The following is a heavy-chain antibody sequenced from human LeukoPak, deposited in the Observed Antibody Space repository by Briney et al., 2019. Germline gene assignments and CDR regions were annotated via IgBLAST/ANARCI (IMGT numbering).Heavy chain of an antibody. CDR1: GFTVSSNY. CDR2: ISGSGGST. J-gene: IGHJ4*02. CDR3: AELGITMIGGV. Sequence: GGSLRLSCAASGFTVSSNYMSWVRQAPGKGLEWVSAISGSGGSTYYADSVKGRFTISRDNSKNTLYLQMNSLRAEDTAVYYCAELGITMIGGVWGQGTLVTVSS. V-gene: IGHV3-23*01. D-gene: IGHD3-10*02.